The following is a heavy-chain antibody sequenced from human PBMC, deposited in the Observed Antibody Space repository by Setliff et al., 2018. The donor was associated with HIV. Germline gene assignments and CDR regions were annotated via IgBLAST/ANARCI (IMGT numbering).Heavy chain of an antibody. Sequence: GASVKVSCKASGYTFTSYGISWVRQAPGQGLEWMGWISAYNGDTHFEQNLQGRVTMTTDTSTSTAYMELRSLRSDDTAMFYCARDPGYCSGGRCYGAYFQHWGQGTLVTVS. D-gene: IGHD2-15*01. CDR2: ISAYNGDT. CDR1: GYTFTSYG. J-gene: IGHJ1*01. CDR3: ARDPGYCSGGRCYGAYFQH. V-gene: IGHV1-18*01.